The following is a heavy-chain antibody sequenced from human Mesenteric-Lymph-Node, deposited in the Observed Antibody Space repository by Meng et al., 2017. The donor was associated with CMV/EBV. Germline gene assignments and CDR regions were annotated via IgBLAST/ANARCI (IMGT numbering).Heavy chain of an antibody. D-gene: IGHD3-22*01. CDR3: ARHGSSLSHYDY. Sequence: GGSLRLSCVTSGFSFSTYGMHWVRQAPGKGLEWVTFIRYDGSNKYFADSVKGRFSISRDNPRNTLYLQMNRLRAEDTAVYYCARHGSSLSHYDYWGQGTLVTVSS. J-gene: IGHJ4*02. CDR2: IRYDGSNK. CDR1: GFSFSTYG. V-gene: IGHV3-30*02.